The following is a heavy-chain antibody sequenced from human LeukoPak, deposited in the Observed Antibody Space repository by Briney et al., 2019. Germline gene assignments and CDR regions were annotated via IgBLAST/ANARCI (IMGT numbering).Heavy chain of an antibody. CDR2: IYYSGNT. D-gene: IGHD7-27*01. CDR3: ARENLGLRAFDI. CDR1: GGSMRSHG. V-gene: IGHV4-59*11. Sequence: PSETRTFTCSVSGGSMRSHGWSWIRKSPGKGLELIGYIYYSGNTNYNPSLKSRVTISVDTSKNQFSLMLRSVTAADTAVYYCARENLGLRAFDIWGQGTLVTVSS. J-gene: IGHJ3*02.